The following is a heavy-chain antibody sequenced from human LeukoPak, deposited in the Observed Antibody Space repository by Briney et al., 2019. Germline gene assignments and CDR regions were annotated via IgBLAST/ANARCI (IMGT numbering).Heavy chain of an antibody. CDR1: GYTFTGYY. V-gene: IGHV1-2*02. D-gene: IGHD2-2*01. J-gene: IGHJ3*02. CDR2: VNPNSGGT. CDR3: ARVVVPAAPSCDAFDI. Sequence: ASVKVSCKASGYTFTGYYMHWVRQAPGQGLEWMGWVNPNSGGTNYAQKFQGRVTMTRDTSISTAYMELSRLRSDDTAVYYCARVVVPAAPSCDAFDIWGQGTMVTVSS.